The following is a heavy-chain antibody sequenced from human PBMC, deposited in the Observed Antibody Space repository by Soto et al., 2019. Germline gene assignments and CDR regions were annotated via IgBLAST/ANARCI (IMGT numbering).Heavy chain of an antibody. Sequence: SVKVSCKASGGTFSSYAISWVRQAPVQGLEWMGGIIPIFGTANYAQKFQGRVTITADESTRTAYMEVSSLRCEATAVYYCARELKYCSSTSCYLYYYYGMDVWGQGTRVSVSS. J-gene: IGHJ6*01. CDR3: ARELKYCSSTSCYLYYYYGMDV. D-gene: IGHD2-2*01. V-gene: IGHV1-69*13. CDR1: GGTFSSYA. CDR2: IIPIFGTA.